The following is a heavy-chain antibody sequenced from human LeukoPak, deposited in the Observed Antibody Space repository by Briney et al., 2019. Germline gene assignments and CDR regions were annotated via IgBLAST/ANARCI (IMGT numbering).Heavy chain of an antibody. D-gene: IGHD2-15*01. Sequence: SETLSLTCTVSGGSVSSGGYYWSWIRQPPGKGLECIGYIYYSGSTNYNPSVNSRVTMSVDTSRNQFSLKLSSVTAADTAVYYCARDRWNEGFTGSLSLSRYNYRLDVWGQGTAVTVSS. CDR3: ARDRWNEGFTGSLSLSRYNYRLDV. CDR2: IYYSGST. V-gene: IGHV4-61*08. J-gene: IGHJ6*02. CDR1: GGSVSSGGYY.